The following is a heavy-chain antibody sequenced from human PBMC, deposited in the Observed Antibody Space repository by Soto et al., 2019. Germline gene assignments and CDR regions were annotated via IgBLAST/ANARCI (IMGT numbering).Heavy chain of an antibody. CDR2: IKQDGSET. V-gene: IGHV3-7*04. J-gene: IGHJ6*02. CDR1: GFAFSTYW. CDR3: ARDRGSGFDGQDYWGLDV. D-gene: IGHD6-19*01. Sequence: EVQLVESGGGLVQPGGSLRLSCAASGFAFSTYWMSWVRQAPGTGLEWVANIKQDGSETFYVDSLKGRFTISRDNAQNSLHLQMNSLRAEDTAVYYCARDRGSGFDGQDYWGLDVWGQGTTVTVSS.